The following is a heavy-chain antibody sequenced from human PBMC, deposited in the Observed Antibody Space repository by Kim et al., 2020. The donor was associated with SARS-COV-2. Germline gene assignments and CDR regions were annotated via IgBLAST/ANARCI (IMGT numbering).Heavy chain of an antibody. CDR1: GFTFSSFA. J-gene: IGHJ4*02. Sequence: GGSLRLSCLGSGFTFSSFAMSWVRQAPGKGLEWVSAISGSGVNIFYEDSVEGRFTISRDNSKNTLYLQMNSLGAEDTAIYYCAKYRNFGATQYFDSWGQGTLVTVSP. D-gene: IGHD4-17*01. CDR3: AKYRNFGATQYFDS. V-gene: IGHV3-23*01. CDR2: ISGSGVNI.